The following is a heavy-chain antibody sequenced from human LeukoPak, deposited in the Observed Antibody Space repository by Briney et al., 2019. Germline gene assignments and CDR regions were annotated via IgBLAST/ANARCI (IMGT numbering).Heavy chain of an antibody. D-gene: IGHD3-22*01. Sequence: SETLSLTCTVSGGSISSYYWSWIRQPPGKGLEWIGNIYYSGSTNYNPSLKSRVTISVDTSKNQFSLRLSSVTAADTAVYYCARVTGYMIEDYFDYWGQGTLVTVSS. J-gene: IGHJ4*02. V-gene: IGHV4-59*01. CDR3: ARVTGYMIEDYFDY. CDR1: GGSISSYY. CDR2: IYYSGST.